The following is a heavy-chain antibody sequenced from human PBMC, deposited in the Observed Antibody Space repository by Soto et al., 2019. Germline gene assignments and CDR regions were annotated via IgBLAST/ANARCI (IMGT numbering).Heavy chain of an antibody. CDR3: ARDKITGLFDY. V-gene: IGHV4-34*01. Sequence: SETLSLTCAVYGGSFSGYYWTWIRQPPGTGLEWIGEINHSGSTNYNPSLKSRFNISVDTSKNQFSLKLTSVTAADTAVYYCARDKITGLFDYWGQGTLVT. CDR2: INHSGST. D-gene: IGHD2-8*02. CDR1: GGSFSGYY. J-gene: IGHJ4*02.